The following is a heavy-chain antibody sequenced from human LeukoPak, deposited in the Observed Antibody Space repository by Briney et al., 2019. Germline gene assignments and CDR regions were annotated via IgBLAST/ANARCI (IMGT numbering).Heavy chain of an antibody. CDR3: ARGTFWSGYSQNFDY. V-gene: IGHV3-48*03. CDR2: ISSSGSTI. J-gene: IGHJ4*02. Sequence: GGSLRLSCAASGFTFSSYEMNWVRQAPGKGLEWVSYISSSGSTIYYADSVKGRFTISRDNAKNSLYLQMNSLRAEDTAVYYCARGTFWSGYSQNFDYWGQGTLVTVSS. CDR1: GFTFSSYE. D-gene: IGHD3-3*01.